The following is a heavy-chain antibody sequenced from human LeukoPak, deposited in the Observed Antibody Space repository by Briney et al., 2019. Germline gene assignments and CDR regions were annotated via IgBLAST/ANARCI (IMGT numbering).Heavy chain of an antibody. V-gene: IGHV4-59*08. CDR1: GGSISSYY. CDR3: ARHPDAIRLYFDY. Sequence: SETLSLTRTVSGGSISSYYWSWIRQPPGKGLEWIGYIYYSGSTNYNPSLKSRVTISVDTSKNQFSLKLSSVTAADTAVYYCARHPDAIRLYFDYWGQGTLVTVSS. D-gene: IGHD2-8*01. J-gene: IGHJ4*02. CDR2: IYYSGST.